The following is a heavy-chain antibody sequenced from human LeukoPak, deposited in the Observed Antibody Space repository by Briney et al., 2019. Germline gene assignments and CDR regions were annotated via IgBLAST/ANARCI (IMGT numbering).Heavy chain of an antibody. CDR1: GFTFSSYA. V-gene: IGHV3-64*01. CDR2: ISSNGGST. Sequence: GGSLRLSCAASGFTFSSYAMHWVRQAPGKGLEYVSAISSNGGSTYYANSVKGRSTISRDNSKNTLYLQMGSLRAEDMAVYYCARDHYYYGMDVWGQGTTVTVSS. CDR3: ARDHYYYGMDV. J-gene: IGHJ6*02.